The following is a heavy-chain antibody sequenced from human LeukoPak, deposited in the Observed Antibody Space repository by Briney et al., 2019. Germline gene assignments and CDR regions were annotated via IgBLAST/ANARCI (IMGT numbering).Heavy chain of an antibody. CDR3: ARKYSSTWYDALDI. CDR2: TYYRSKWYN. V-gene: IGHV6-1*01. Sequence: SQTLSLTCAISGDTVSSNSAAWNWIRQSPSRGLEWLGRTYYRSKWYNDYAASVKSRISINPDTSKNHFSLQLNSVTPEDTAVYYCARKYSSTWYDALDIWGQRTMVTVSS. J-gene: IGHJ3*02. D-gene: IGHD6-13*01. CDR1: GDTVSSNSAA.